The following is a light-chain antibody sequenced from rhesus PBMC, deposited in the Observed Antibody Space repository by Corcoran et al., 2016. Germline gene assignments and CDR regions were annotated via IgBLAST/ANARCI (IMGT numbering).Light chain of an antibody. CDR2: KAS. CDR1: QSISSW. J-gene: IGKJ4*01. Sequence: DIQMTQSPSSLSASVGDTVTITCRASQSISSWLDWYQQKPGKAPKLLIYKASSLQSGVPSRFSGSGSGTDFTLTISSLQPEDFAIYFCLQYSSSLTFGGGTKVEIK. CDR3: LQYSSSLT. V-gene: IGKV1-22*01.